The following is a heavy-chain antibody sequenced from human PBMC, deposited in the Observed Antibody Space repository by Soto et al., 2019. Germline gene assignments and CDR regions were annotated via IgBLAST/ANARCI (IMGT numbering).Heavy chain of an antibody. D-gene: IGHD2-2*03. CDR3: AHRRSVGSTHLFEY. J-gene: IGHJ4*02. CDR2: VYATKDI. V-gene: IGHV2-5*01. CDR1: GFSLTTGAVG. Sequence: QITLKESGPTLVKPTQTLTLTCTFSGFSLTTGAVGVGWIRQPPGKALEWLALVYATKDIRYSPSLKNRLTNTKDTPKNPGVLKMANLDPADPATYSRAHRRSVGSTHLFEYWGQGTLVTVSS.